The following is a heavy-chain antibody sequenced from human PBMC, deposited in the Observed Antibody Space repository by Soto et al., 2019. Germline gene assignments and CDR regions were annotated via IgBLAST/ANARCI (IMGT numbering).Heavy chain of an antibody. CDR3: ARVRRSDHRGWFDP. CDR2: ISAYNGNT. J-gene: IGHJ5*02. CDR1: GYTFTSYG. V-gene: IGHV1-18*04. Sequence: ASVKVSCKASGYTFTSYGISWVRQAPGQGLEWMGWISAYNGNTNYAQKLQGRVTTTTDTSTSTAYMELRSLRSDDTDVYYCARVRRSDHRGWFDPWGQGTLVTVSS. D-gene: IGHD3-10*01.